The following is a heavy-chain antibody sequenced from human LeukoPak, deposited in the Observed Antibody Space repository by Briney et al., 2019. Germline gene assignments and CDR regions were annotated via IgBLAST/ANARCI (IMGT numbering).Heavy chain of an antibody. CDR3: ARARSGEFDY. J-gene: IGHJ4*02. CDR2: IIPIFGTA. Sequence: PGASVKVSCKASGGTFSSYAISWVRQAPGQGLEWMGGIIPIFGTANYAQKFQGRVTMTRDTSISTAYMELSRLTSDDTAVYYCARARSGEFDYWGQGTLVTVSS. D-gene: IGHD3-16*01. CDR1: GGTFSSYA. V-gene: IGHV1-69*05.